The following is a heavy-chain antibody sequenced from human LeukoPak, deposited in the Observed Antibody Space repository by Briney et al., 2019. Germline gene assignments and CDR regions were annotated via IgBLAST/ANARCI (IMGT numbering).Heavy chain of an antibody. CDR2: IKQDGSEK. D-gene: IGHD5-18*01. CDR1: GFTFSSYW. Sequence: PGGSLRLSCAASGFTFSSYWMSWVRQAPGKGLEWVANIKQDGSEKYYVDSVKGRFTISRDNAKNSLYLQMNSLRAEDTAVYYCAGSNSGRIQLWNWFDPWGQGTLVTVSS. J-gene: IGHJ5*02. V-gene: IGHV3-7*01. CDR3: AGSNSGRIQLWNWFDP.